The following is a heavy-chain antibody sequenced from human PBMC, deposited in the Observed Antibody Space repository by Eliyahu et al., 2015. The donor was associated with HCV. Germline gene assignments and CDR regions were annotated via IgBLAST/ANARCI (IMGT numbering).Heavy chain of an antibody. V-gene: IGHV1-69*01. J-gene: IGHJ4*02. CDR2: IXPIFGTA. CDR1: GXTFXTXA. CDR3: ARPSADNSGISKPFDY. D-gene: IGHD6-19*01. Sequence: QVQLVQSGAEVKKPGSSVKVSCXASGXTFXTXAFSWVRQAPGQGLEXXGGIXPIFGTANYAQKFQGRVTITADESTSTAYMELSSLRSEDTAVYYCARPSADNSGISKPFDYWGQGTLVTVSS.